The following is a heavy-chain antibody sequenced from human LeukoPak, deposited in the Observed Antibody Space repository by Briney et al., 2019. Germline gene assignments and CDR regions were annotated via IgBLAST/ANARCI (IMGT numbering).Heavy chain of an antibody. J-gene: IGHJ4*02. CDR1: GFTFSDYY. CDR2: ICDSGRTV. D-gene: IGHD3-22*01. V-gene: IGHV3-11*01. CDR3: ARDRLGDYDHSGYYDK. Sequence: GGSLRLSCAASGFTFSDYYMSWLRQALGKGLEGVAYICDSGRTVYYADSVKGRFTISRDNAKNSVYLQMNNLRAEDTAVYYCARDRLGDYDHSGYYDKWGQGTLVTVSS.